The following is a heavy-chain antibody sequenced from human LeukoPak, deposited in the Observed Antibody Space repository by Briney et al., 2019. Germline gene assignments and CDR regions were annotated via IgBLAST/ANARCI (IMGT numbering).Heavy chain of an antibody. CDR1: GGSFSGYY. Sequence: SETLSLTCAVYGGSFSGYYWSWIRQPPGKGLEWIGEINHSGSTNYNPSLKSRVTISADTSKNQFSLKLSSVTAADTAVYYCARSGGLGTRYFDLWGRGTLVTVSS. CDR3: ARSGGLGTRYFDL. CDR2: INHSGST. V-gene: IGHV4-34*01. D-gene: IGHD1-14*01. J-gene: IGHJ2*01.